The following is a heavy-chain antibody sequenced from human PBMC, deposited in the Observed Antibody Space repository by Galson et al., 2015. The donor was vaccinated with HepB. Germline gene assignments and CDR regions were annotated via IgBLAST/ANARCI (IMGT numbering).Heavy chain of an antibody. CDR1: GFTFNSYD. CDR2: ISYDGSDK. CDR3: VRDKLLRGFVVSGDDS. J-gene: IGHJ4*02. D-gene: IGHD2-15*01. Sequence: SLRLSSAASGFTFNSYDMHCIRQAPGQAPEWVALISYDGSDKYYADSVRRRFTISRDKSKNTLNLQMNRLRLEDTAVYYCVRDKLLRGFVVSGDDSWGQGSLVTVSS. V-gene: IGHV3-30*03.